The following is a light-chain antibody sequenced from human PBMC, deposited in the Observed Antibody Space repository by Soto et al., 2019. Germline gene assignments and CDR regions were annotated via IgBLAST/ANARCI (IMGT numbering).Light chain of an antibody. V-gene: IGKV1-39*01. CDR3: QQSYSTWT. CDR1: QSISSY. Sequence: DIQMTQSPLSLSASVGDRVTITCRASQSISSYLNWYQQKPGKAPKLLIYAASSLQSGVPSRFSGSGSGTDFTLTISSLQPEDFTTYYCQQSYSTWTFGQGTKVDIK. J-gene: IGKJ1*01. CDR2: AAS.